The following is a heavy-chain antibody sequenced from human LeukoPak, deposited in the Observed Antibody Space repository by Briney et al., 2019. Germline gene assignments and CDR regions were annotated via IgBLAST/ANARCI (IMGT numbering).Heavy chain of an antibody. Sequence: HAGGSLRLSCAASGFTFSSSWMTWVRQAPGKGLEWLANIKGDGSDKNYVDSVKGRFTISRDNAKNSLYLQMNSLRAEDTALYYCARPNYDSSGFGAFDIWGQGTMVTVSS. CDR1: GFTFSSSW. D-gene: IGHD3-22*01. V-gene: IGHV3-7*03. J-gene: IGHJ3*02. CDR3: ARPNYDSSGFGAFDI. CDR2: IKGDGSDK.